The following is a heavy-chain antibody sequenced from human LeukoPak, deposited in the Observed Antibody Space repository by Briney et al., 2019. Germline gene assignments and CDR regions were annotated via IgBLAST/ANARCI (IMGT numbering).Heavy chain of an antibody. J-gene: IGHJ4*02. CDR2: INPGNGDT. CDR1: GYTFISYT. D-gene: IGHD1/OR15-1a*01. V-gene: IGHV1-3*01. Sequence: VASVKVSCKTSGYTFISYTLHWVRQAPGHRLEWMGWINPGNGDTKFSQKFQGRVAMTRDTSMSTAYMELSSLRSEDTAVYYCARDLYKYGTNFDYWGQGTLVTVSS. CDR3: ARDLYKYGTNFDY.